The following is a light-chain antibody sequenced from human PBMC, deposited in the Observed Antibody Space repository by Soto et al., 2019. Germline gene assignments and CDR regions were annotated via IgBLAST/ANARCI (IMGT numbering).Light chain of an antibody. Sequence: DIQMPQSPSTLSGSVGDRVTITCRASQTIISWLAWYQQKPRKAPKLLIYMASTLKSGFPSRFSGSGSGAEFTLTNSSLRPDDFATYYCQHYNSYSIAFGQGTLPEI. J-gene: IGKJ5*01. CDR2: MAS. CDR3: QHYNSYSIA. V-gene: IGKV1-5*03. CDR1: QTIISW.